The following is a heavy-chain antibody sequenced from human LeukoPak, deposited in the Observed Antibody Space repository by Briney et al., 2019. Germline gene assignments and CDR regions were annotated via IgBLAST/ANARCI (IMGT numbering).Heavy chain of an antibody. CDR2: ISSSGSTI. V-gene: IGHV3-48*04. J-gene: IGHJ4*02. CDR3: ARGYPRSGHEVDY. CDR1: RFTFSSYN. D-gene: IGHD5-12*01. Sequence: GGSLRLSCAASRFTFSSYNMNWVRQAPGKGLEWVSYISSSGSTIYYADSVKGRFTISRNNAKNSLYLQMNSLRAEDTAVYYCARGYPRSGHEVDYWGQGTLVTVSS.